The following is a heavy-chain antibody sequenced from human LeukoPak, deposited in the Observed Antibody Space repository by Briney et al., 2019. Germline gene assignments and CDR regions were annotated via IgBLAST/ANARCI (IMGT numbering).Heavy chain of an antibody. J-gene: IGHJ4*02. D-gene: IGHD6-19*01. Sequence: ASVTVSCTVSGYTLTELSMHWVRQAPGKGLEWMGGFDPEDGETIYAQKFQGRVTMTEDTSTDTAYMELSSLRSEDTAVYYCATGDSYSSGWYYFDYWGQGTLVTVSS. V-gene: IGHV1-24*01. CDR1: GYTLTELS. CDR3: ATGDSYSSGWYYFDY. CDR2: FDPEDGET.